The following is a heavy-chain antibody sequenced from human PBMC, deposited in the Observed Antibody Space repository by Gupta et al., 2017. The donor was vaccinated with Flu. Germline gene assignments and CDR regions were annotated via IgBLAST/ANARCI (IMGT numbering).Heavy chain of an antibody. CDR3: ARGAAEMATLSWFDP. D-gene: IGHD5-24*01. CDR1: GGSFSNFG. Sequence: QVQLVQSGPAVMKPGSSVKVSCKASGGSFSNFGINWVRQAPGQGLEWMGGIIPIYGTPNYAQRFRGRVTITADEPTSTVHLEMTRLRSEDTAVYYCARGAAEMATLSWFDPWGQGTLVTVSS. V-gene: IGHV1-69*01. CDR2: IIPIYGTP. J-gene: IGHJ5*02.